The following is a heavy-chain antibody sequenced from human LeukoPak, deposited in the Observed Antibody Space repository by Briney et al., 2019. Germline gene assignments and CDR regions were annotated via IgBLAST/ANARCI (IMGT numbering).Heavy chain of an antibody. D-gene: IGHD3-10*01. J-gene: IGHJ4*02. CDR1: GGSISSYY. Sequence: SETLSLTCTVSGGSISSYYWSWIRQPPGKGLEWIGYIYYSGNTNYNPSLKSRVTISVDTSKKQFSLNLRSVTAADTAVYYCAKTPTYYGSATYLDYWGQGTLVTVSS. CDR2: IYYSGNT. V-gene: IGHV4-59*01. CDR3: AKTPTYYGSATYLDY.